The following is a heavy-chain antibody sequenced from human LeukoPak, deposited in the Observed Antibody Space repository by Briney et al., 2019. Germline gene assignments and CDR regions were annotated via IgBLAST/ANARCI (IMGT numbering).Heavy chain of an antibody. D-gene: IGHD5-24*01. CDR1: GYTLTSYD. V-gene: IGHV1-8*01. Sequence: ASVKVSCKASGYTLTSYDINWVRQATGQGLEWMGWMNPNSGNTGYAQKFQGRVTMTRNTSISTAYMELSSLRSEDTAVYYCAREAGEMATIFDYWGQGTLVTVSS. CDR3: AREAGEMATIFDY. CDR2: MNPNSGNT. J-gene: IGHJ4*02.